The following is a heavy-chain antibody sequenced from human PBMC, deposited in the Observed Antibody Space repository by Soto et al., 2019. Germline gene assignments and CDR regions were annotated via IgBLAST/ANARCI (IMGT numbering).Heavy chain of an antibody. CDR3: AKGLINGRWYAED. CDR2: LTDSGTGT. CDR1: GFTFSSCV. V-gene: IGHV3-23*01. Sequence: EVHLLESGGGLVHPGESLRLSCGASGFTFSSCVMSGVRQAPGKGLEWVSCLTDSGTGTYYADSVKGRFTISRDNSKNTMYLQMNNLRVEDTGVYYCAKGLINGRWYAEDWGQGTLVTVSS. D-gene: IGHD6-13*01. J-gene: IGHJ4*02.